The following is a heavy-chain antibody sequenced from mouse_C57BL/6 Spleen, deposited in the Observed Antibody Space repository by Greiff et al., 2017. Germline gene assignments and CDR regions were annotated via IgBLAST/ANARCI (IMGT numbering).Heavy chain of an antibody. CDR3: ATVTTVVATDAMDY. CDR1: GYAFSSSW. Sequence: QVQLQQSGPELVKPGASVKISCKASGYAFSSSWMNWVKQRPGKGLEWIGRIYPGDGDTNYNGKFKGKATLTADKSSSTAYMQLSSLTSEDSAVYFCATVTTVVATDAMDYWGQGTSVTVSS. D-gene: IGHD1-1*01. J-gene: IGHJ4*01. V-gene: IGHV1-82*01. CDR2: IYPGDGDT.